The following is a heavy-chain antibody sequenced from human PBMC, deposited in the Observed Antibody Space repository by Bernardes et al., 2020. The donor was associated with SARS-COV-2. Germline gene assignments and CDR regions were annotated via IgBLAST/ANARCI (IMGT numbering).Heavy chain of an antibody. Sequence: GGSLRLSCAASGFTFSSYGMHWVRQAPGKGLEWVSAISGSGGSTYYADSVKGRFTISRDNSKNTLYLQMNSLRAEDTAVYYCAKDKTYYYGSGSYLFDYYGMDVWGQGTTVTVSS. CDR3: AKDKTYYYGSGSYLFDYYGMDV. V-gene: IGHV3-23*01. J-gene: IGHJ6*02. D-gene: IGHD3-10*01. CDR1: GFTFSSYG. CDR2: ISGSGGST.